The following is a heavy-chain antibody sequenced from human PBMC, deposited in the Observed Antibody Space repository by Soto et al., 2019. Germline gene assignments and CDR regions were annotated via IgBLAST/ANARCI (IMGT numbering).Heavy chain of an antibody. CDR1: GFIFSSFG. CDR3: ARVPSARIGVDY. D-gene: IGHD6-6*01. Sequence: EVQLVESGGGLVKPGGSLRLSCTASGFIFSSFGMTWVRQAPGKGLEWVSSIGTSSNYIHYADSLKGRFNISRDNAKDSVFLEVNSLRAEDTATYYCARVPSARIGVDYWGQGALVTVSS. J-gene: IGHJ4*02. CDR2: IGTSSNYI. V-gene: IGHV3-21*02.